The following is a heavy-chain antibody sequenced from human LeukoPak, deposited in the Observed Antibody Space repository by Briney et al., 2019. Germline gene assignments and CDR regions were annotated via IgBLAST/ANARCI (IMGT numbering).Heavy chain of an antibody. J-gene: IGHJ4*02. CDR1: GYIFTSYW. V-gene: IGHV5-51*01. Sequence: GESLKISCKGSGYIFTSYWIGWVRQMPGKGLEWMGIIYPGDSTTRYSPSFEGQVTISVDKSISTAFLQWTSLKSSDTAMYYCARQVTVATAGDYWGQGTLVTVSS. CDR2: IYPGDSTT. D-gene: IGHD6-13*01. CDR3: ARQVTVATAGDY.